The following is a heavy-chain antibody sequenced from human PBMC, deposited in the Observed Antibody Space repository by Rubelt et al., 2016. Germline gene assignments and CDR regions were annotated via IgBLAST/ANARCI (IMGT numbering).Heavy chain of an antibody. Sequence: QVQLVQSGAEGKKPGASVKVSCKASGYTFTGYYMHWVRQAPGQGLEWMGWINSNTGATEYAQKFQGRVTMTRDTYISTVYMDLSRLTSDDTATYFCARGGGNWDDGYFHYWGQGTLVTVST. CDR2: INSNTGAT. CDR3: ARGGGNWDDGYFHY. J-gene: IGHJ1*01. V-gene: IGHV1-2*02. D-gene: IGHD7-27*01. CDR1: GYTFTGYY.